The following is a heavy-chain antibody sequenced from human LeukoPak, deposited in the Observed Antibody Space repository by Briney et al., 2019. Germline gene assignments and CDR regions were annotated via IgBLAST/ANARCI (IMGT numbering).Heavy chain of an antibody. CDR2: MNPNSGNT. CDR1: GYTFTSYY. V-gene: IGHV1-8*03. D-gene: IGHD6-13*01. Sequence: ASVKVSCKASGYTFTSYYMHWVRQAPGQGLEWMGWMNPNSGNTGYAQKFQGRVTITRNTSISTAYMELSSLGSEDTAVYYCARTAGKSSDYWGQGTLVTVSS. CDR3: ARTAGKSSDY. J-gene: IGHJ4*02.